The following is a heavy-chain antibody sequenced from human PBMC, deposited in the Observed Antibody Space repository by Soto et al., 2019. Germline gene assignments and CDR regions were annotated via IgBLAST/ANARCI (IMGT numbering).Heavy chain of an antibody. Sequence: QVQLVESGGGVVQPGRSLRLSCAASGFTFSSYGMHWVRQAPGKGLEWVAVISYDGSNKYYADSVKGRFTISRDNSKNTLYLQMNSLRAEDTAVYYCARRTPSDYWGQGTLVTVSS. CDR2: ISYDGSNK. D-gene: IGHD2-2*01. CDR1: GFTFSSYG. J-gene: IGHJ4*02. CDR3: ARRTPSDY. V-gene: IGHV3-30*03.